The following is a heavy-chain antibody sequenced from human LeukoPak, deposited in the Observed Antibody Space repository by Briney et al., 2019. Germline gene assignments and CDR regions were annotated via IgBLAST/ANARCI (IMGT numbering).Heavy chain of an antibody. J-gene: IGHJ6*03. CDR3: ARGPSTWYYYMDV. CDR1: GHSISSGYY. CDR2: IYHSGST. Sequence: PSETLSLTCTVSGHSISSGYYWGWIRQPPGKGLEWIGSIYHSGSTYYNPSLKSRVTISVDTSKNQFSLKLSSVTAADTAVYYCARGPSTWYYYMDVWGKGTTVTVSS. V-gene: IGHV4-38-2*02. D-gene: IGHD2/OR15-2a*01.